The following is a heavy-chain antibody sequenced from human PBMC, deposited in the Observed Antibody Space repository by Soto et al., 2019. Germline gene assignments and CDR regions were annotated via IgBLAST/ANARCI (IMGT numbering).Heavy chain of an antibody. CDR3: ANSYVWGSFRYYHSGMDV. V-gene: IGHV3-74*01. D-gene: IGHD3-16*02. Sequence: EVRLVQSGGGLVQPGGSLRLSCAASGFTFSGYWMHWVRQTPGKGLVWVSRINTDGSSTGYADSVKGRFTISRDNAKNTLFLQMNSLRGEDTAVYYCANSYVWGSFRYYHSGMDVWGQGTTVTVSS. CDR1: GFTFSGYW. J-gene: IGHJ6*02. CDR2: INTDGSST.